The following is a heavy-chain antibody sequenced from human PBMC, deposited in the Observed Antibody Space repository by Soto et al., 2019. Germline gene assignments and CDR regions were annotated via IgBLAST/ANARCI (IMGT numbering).Heavy chain of an antibody. CDR1: GYSFTTYW. CDR3: AREKSDLELFNWLDP. J-gene: IGHJ5*02. D-gene: IGHD1-7*01. V-gene: IGHV5-10-1*01. CDR2: IDPRDSYT. Sequence: GESLKISCEASGYSFTTYWISWVRQMPGKGLEWMGAIDPRDSYTKYSPSFQGHVTISVDKSISTAYLQWNSLKASDTAIYYCAREKSDLELFNWLDPWGQGTLVTAPQ.